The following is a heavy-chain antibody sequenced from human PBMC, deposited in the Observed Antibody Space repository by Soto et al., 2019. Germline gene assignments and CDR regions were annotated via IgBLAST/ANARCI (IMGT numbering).Heavy chain of an antibody. CDR1: GGSISSYY. CDR3: ARTDYDILTGSPWFDP. V-gene: IGHV4-59*01. Sequence: SETLSLTCTVSGGSISSYYWSWIRQPPGKGLEWIGYIYYSGSTNYNPSLKSRVTISVDTSKNQFSLKLSSVTAADTAVYYCARTDYDILTGSPWFDPWGQGTLVTVSS. CDR2: IYYSGST. J-gene: IGHJ5*02. D-gene: IGHD3-9*01.